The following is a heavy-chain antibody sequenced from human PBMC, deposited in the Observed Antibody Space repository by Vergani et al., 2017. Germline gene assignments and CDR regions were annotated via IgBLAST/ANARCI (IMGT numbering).Heavy chain of an antibody. CDR1: GFSLSTSGVG. D-gene: IGHD3-9*01. CDR3: AYTYYEILTGYYWADY. V-gene: IGHV2-5*01. CDR2: IYWNDDK. Sequence: QITLKESGPTLVKPTQTLTLTCTFSGFSLSTSGVGVGWIRQPPGKALEWLALIYWNDDKRYSPSLKSRLTITKDTSKNQVVLTMTNMDPVDTATYYCAYTYYEILTGYYWADYWGQGTLVTVSS. J-gene: IGHJ4*02.